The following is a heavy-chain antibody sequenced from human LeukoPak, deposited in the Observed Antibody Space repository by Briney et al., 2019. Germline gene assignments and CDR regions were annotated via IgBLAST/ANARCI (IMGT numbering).Heavy chain of an antibody. CDR3: ARSSGAYRSFDY. V-gene: IGHV4-59*01. CDR1: GGSISSYY. Sequence: SETLSLTCSVSGGSISSYYWSWIRQPPGKGLEWIGYIYYSGTTDYNPSLKSRVTISVDTSNNQFSLKVSSVTAADTAVYYCARSSGAYRSFDYWGQGTLVPVSS. J-gene: IGHJ4*02. CDR2: IYYSGTT. D-gene: IGHD1-26*01.